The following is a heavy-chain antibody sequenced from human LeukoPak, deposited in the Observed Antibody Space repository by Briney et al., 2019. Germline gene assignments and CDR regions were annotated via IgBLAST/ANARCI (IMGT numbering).Heavy chain of an antibody. CDR1: GGSISSGSYY. CDR3: ARDGPSSFDP. CDR2: IYTSGST. V-gene: IGHV4-61*02. D-gene: IGHD6-6*01. Sequence: SQTLSLTCTVSGGSISSGSYYWSWIRQPAGKGLEWIGRIYTSGSTNYNPSLKSRVTISVDTSKNQFSLKLSSVTAADTAVYYCARDGPSSFDPWGQGTLVTVSS. J-gene: IGHJ5*02.